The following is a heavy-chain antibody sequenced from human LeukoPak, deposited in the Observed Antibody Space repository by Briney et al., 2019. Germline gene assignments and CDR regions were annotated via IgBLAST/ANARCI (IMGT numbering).Heavy chain of an antibody. Sequence: GGSLRLSCAPSGFTVSSNYMSWVRQAPGKGLEWVSVIYSGGSTYYADSVKGRFTISRDNSKNTLYLQMNSLRAEDTAVEYCAASYGSSTSCWSGGYFDYWGQGTLVTVSS. J-gene: IGHJ4*02. CDR3: AASYGSSTSCWSGGYFDY. CDR1: GFTVSSNY. D-gene: IGHD2-2*01. CDR2: IYSGGST. V-gene: IGHV3-66*01.